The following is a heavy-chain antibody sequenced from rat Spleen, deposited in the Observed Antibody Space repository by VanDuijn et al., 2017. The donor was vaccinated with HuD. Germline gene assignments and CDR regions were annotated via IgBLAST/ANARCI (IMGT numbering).Heavy chain of an antibody. V-gene: IGHV5S10*01. CDR2: IIYDGSRT. Sequence: EVQLVESGGGLVQPGRSLKLSCAASGFTFSDYNMAWVRQAPKKGLEWVATIIYDGSRTYYRDSVKGRFTISRDNAKSRLYLQMDSLRSEDTATYYCATRYYIGYTVIFWGQGVMVTVSS. D-gene: IGHD1-2*01. CDR1: GFTFSDYN. J-gene: IGHJ2*01. CDR3: ATRYYIGYTVIF.